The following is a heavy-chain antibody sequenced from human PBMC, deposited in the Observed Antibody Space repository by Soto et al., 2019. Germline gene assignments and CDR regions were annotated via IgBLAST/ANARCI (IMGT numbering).Heavy chain of an antibody. CDR3: ARGVQIRGVMRSYFDY. J-gene: IGHJ4*02. Sequence: ETLSLTCTVSGGSISSYYWSWIRQPPGKGLEWIGYIYYSGSTNYNPSLKSRVTISVDTSKNQFSLKLSSVTAADTAVYYCARGVQIRGVMRSYFDYWGQGTLVTVSS. D-gene: IGHD3-10*01. V-gene: IGHV4-59*01. CDR1: GGSISSYY. CDR2: IYYSGST.